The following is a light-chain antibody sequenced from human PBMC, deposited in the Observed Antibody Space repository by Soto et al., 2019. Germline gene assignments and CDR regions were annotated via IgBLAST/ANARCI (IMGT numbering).Light chain of an antibody. Sequence: QSALTQPASVSGSPGQSITISCTGTSSDVGSYNLVSWYQQHPGKAPKLMIYEVNKRPSGVSNRFSGSKSGNTASLTISGLQAEDEADYYCCSYARSSTLYVFGSGTKVTV. J-gene: IGLJ1*01. CDR2: EVN. CDR1: SSDVGSYNL. V-gene: IGLV2-23*02. CDR3: CSYARSSTLYV.